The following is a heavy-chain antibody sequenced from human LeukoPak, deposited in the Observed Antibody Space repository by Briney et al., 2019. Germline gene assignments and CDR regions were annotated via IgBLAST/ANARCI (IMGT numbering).Heavy chain of an antibody. Sequence: GGSLRLSCAASGFTFSSYWMSWVRQAPGKGLEWVANIKQGGSEKYYVDSVKGRFTISRDNAKNSLYLQMNSLRAEDTAVYYCARGSMITFGGVIVWGQGTLVTVSS. CDR2: IKQGGSEK. D-gene: IGHD3-16*02. V-gene: IGHV3-7*01. J-gene: IGHJ4*02. CDR3: ARGSMITFGGVIV. CDR1: GFTFSSYW.